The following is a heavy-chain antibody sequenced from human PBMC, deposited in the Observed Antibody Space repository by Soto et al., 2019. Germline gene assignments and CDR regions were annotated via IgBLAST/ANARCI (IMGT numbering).Heavy chain of an antibody. V-gene: IGHV4-39*01. D-gene: IGHD6-19*01. CDR2: IYYRGST. J-gene: IGHJ5*02. CDR1: GGSISSSNYY. Sequence: SETLSLTXTVSGGSISSSNYYWSWIRQLPGKGLEWIGTIYYRGSTFHNPSLSSRVSISVDTSKNQFSLKLSSVTAADTALYYCARREAGTVNWFDPWGQGTLVTVSS. CDR3: ARREAGTVNWFDP.